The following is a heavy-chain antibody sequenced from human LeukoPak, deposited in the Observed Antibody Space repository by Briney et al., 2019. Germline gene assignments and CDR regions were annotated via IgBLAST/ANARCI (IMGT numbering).Heavy chain of an antibody. CDR2: ISYDGSNK. CDR1: GFTFSSYA. Sequence: GGSQRLSCPASGFTFSSYAMNWVRQAPGKGLEWVAVISYDGSNKYYADSVKGRFTISRDNSKNTLYLQMNSLRAEDTAVYYCARWNGIAAAAPRAFDIWSQGTMVTVSS. D-gene: IGHD6-13*01. CDR3: ARWNGIAAAAPRAFDI. J-gene: IGHJ3*02. V-gene: IGHV3-30-3*01.